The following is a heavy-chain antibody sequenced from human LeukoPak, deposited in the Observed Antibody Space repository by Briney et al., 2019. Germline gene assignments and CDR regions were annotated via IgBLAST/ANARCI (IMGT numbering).Heavy chain of an antibody. CDR3: ARDGDRGYSYVHFDY. J-gene: IGHJ4*02. CDR2: ISSSSYI. V-gene: IGHV3-21*01. D-gene: IGHD5-18*01. Sequence: GGSLRLSCAASGFTFSSYSMNWVPQAPGKGLEWVYSISSSSYIYYADSVKGRFTISRDNAKNSLYLQMNSLRAEDTAVYYCARDGDRGYSYVHFDYWGQGTLVTVSS. CDR1: GFTFSSYS.